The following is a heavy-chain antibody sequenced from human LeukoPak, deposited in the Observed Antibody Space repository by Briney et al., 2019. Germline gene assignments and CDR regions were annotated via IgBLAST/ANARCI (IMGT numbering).Heavy chain of an antibody. CDR1: GGSISSGDYY. CDR2: IYYSWST. D-gene: IGHD1-14*01. Sequence: PSETLSLTCTVSGGSISSGDYYWNWIRQPPGRGLEWIGHIYYSWSTYYNPPLKSRVTISVDTSKNQFSLKLSSVTAADTAVYFCARETGLYYFDYWGQGTLVTVSS. J-gene: IGHJ4*02. CDR3: ARETGLYYFDY. V-gene: IGHV4-30-4*01.